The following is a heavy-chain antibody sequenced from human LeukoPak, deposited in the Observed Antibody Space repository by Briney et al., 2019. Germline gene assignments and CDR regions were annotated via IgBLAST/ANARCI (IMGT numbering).Heavy chain of an antibody. V-gene: IGHV4-59*01. CDR2: IYYSGST. J-gene: IGHJ4*02. CDR3: ARDLTYGVPLGY. CDR1: GGSISSYY. D-gene: IGHD4-17*01. Sequence: SETLPLTCTVSGGSISSYYWSWIRQPPGKGLEWIGYIYYSGSTNYNPSLKSRVTISVDTSKNQFSLKLSSVIAADTAVYYCARDLTYGVPLGYWGQGTLVTVSS.